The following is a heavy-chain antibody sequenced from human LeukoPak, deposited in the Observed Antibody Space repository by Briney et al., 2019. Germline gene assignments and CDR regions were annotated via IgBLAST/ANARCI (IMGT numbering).Heavy chain of an antibody. J-gene: IGHJ4*02. V-gene: IGHV3-30*18. CDR2: MSKDGATI. CDR3: AKVGLPDALINWIDY. CDR1: GFSFSRHG. D-gene: IGHD2-2*01. Sequence: GGSLRLSCAASGFSFSRHGMHWARHAPGKGLKWVAGMSKDGATIRYEGSVEGRFTISRDNSKNTVYLQMNSLRAEDTAVYYCAKVGLPDALINWIDYWGQGTLVTVSS.